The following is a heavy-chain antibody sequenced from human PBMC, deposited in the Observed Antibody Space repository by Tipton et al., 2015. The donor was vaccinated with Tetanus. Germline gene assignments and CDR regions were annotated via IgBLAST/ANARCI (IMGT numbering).Heavy chain of an antibody. V-gene: IGHV3-21*01. CDR2: ISSDSRSI. CDR1: GFIFSSYS. Sequence: SLRLSCAASGFIFSSYSMSWFRQAPGKGLEWVSSISSDSRSIYYADSMKGRFTISRDNSKKSMYLQMDSLRAEDTAVYYCARDPSGGVRYFDYWGQGTLVTVSS. D-gene: IGHD2-8*01. J-gene: IGHJ4*02. CDR3: ARDPSGGVRYFDY.